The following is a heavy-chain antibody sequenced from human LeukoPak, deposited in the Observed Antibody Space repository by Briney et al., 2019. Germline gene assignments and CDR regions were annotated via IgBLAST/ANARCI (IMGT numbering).Heavy chain of an antibody. V-gene: IGHV3-33*01. D-gene: IGHD4-17*01. J-gene: IGHJ4*02. CDR3: ARGPKVTTLDY. CDR1: GFTFSSYG. Sequence: GGSLRLSCAASGFTFSSYGMHWVRQAPGKGLEWVAVIWYDGSNKYYADSVKGRFTIPRDNSKNTLYLQMNSLRAEDTAVYYCARGPKVTTLDYWGQGTLVTVSS. CDR2: IWYDGSNK.